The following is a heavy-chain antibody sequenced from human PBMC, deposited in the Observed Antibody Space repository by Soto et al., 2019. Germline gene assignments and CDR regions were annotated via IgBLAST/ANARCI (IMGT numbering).Heavy chain of an antibody. CDR2: INPNSGGT. Sequence: GASVKVSCKASGYTFTGYYMHWVRQAPGQGLEWMGWINPNSGGTNYAQKFQGRATMTRDTSISTTYMELSRLRSDDTAVYYCARDSLGADYYGMDVWGQGTTVTVSS. J-gene: IGHJ6*02. CDR3: ARDSLGADYYGMDV. CDR1: GYTFTGYY. V-gene: IGHV1-2*02.